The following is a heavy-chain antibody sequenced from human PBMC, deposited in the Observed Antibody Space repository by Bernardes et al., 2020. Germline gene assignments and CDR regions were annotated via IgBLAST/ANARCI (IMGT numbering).Heavy chain of an antibody. D-gene: IGHD3-22*01. Sequence: GGSLRVSCAASGFTFSSYWMHWVRQAPGKGLVWVSRINSDGSSTSYADSVKGRFTISRDNAKNTLYLQMNSLRAEDTAVYYCARGGHDYYDSSGYYYFGYWGQGTLVTVSS. CDR1: GFTFSSYW. V-gene: IGHV3-74*01. CDR3: ARGGHDYYDSSGYYYFGY. J-gene: IGHJ4*02. CDR2: INSDGSST.